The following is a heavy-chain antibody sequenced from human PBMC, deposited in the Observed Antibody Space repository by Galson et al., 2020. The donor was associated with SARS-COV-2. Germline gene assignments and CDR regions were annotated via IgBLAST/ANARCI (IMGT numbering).Heavy chain of an antibody. CDR3: VGSYGGSYWYFDY. CDR1: GFTFSSYA. CDR2: ISYDGSNK. D-gene: IGHD1-26*01. Sequence: TGGSLRLSCAASGFTFSSYAMHWVRQAPGKGLEWVAVISYDGSNKYYADSVKGRFTISRDNSKNTLYLQMNSLRAEDTAVYYCVGSYGGSYWYFDYWGQGTLVTVSS. J-gene: IGHJ4*02. V-gene: IGHV3-30-3*01.